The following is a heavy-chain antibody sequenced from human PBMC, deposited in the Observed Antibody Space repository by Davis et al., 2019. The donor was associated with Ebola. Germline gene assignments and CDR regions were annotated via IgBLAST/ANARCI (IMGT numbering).Heavy chain of an antibody. CDR1: GFTFSSYW. V-gene: IGHV3-7*03. D-gene: IGHD3-3*01. CDR2: IKQDGSEK. CDR3: AREGGYYDFWSGYYQGAGMDV. Sequence: GGSLRLSCAASGFTFSSYWMSWVRQAPGKGLEWVANIKQDGSEKYYVDSVKGRFTISRDNAKNSLYLQMNSLRAEDTAVYYCAREGGYYDFWSGYYQGAGMDVWGQGTTVTVSS. J-gene: IGHJ6*02.